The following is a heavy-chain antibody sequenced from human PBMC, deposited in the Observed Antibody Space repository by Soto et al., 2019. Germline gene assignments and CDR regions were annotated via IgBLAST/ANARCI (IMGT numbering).Heavy chain of an antibody. CDR2: INPESGNP. Sequence: QVQMVQSGAEVKKPGDSVKVSCKASGYTFTDYYMHWVRQAPGQGFEWVGGINPESGNPKYVPKFQGRVTVTRDTSTSTAYMELNRLTSDDTAVYSCASEDCSNTNCLKGFDYWGQGTLVTVSS. CDR3: ASEDCSNTNCLKGFDY. D-gene: IGHD2-15*01. J-gene: IGHJ4*02. V-gene: IGHV1-2*02. CDR1: GYTFTDYY.